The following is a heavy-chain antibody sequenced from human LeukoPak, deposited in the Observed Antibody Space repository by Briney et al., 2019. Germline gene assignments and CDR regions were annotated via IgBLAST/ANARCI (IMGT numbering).Heavy chain of an antibody. J-gene: IGHJ4*02. Sequence: GGTLRLSCAASGFTFSSYGMSWVRQAPGKGLEWVSAISGSGGSTYYADSVKGRFIISRDNSKNTLYLQMNSLRAEDTAVYYCAKGAWTMIVVVTVDYWGQGTLVTVSS. V-gene: IGHV3-23*01. D-gene: IGHD3-22*01. CDR2: ISGSGGST. CDR3: AKGAWTMIVVVTVDY. CDR1: GFTFSSYG.